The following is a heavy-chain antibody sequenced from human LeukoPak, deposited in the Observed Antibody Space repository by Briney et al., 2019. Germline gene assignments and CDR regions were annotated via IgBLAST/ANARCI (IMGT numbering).Heavy chain of an antibody. CDR1: GFXFSNYA. D-gene: IGHD6-19*01. J-gene: IGHJ4*02. CDR3: AKEMALGIAVAGFFDL. CDR2: ISASGGSS. Sequence: GGSLRLSCAASGFXFSNYAMNWVRQAPGKGLEWVSAISASGGSSYYADSVRDRFTISRDNSKNMLYLKMSSLRAEDTAVYYCAKEMALGIAVAGFFDLWGQGTLVTVSS. V-gene: IGHV3-23*01.